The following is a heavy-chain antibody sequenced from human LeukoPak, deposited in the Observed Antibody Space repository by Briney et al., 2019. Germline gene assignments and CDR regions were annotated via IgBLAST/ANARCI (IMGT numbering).Heavy chain of an antibody. CDR1: GDSIRSYY. CDR2: IYHSGST. V-gene: IGHV4-59*12. J-gene: IGHJ3*02. Sequence: SETLSLTCTVSGDSIRSYYWSWIRQPPGKGLEWIGEIYHSGSTNYNPSLKSRVTISVDKSKNQFSLKRSSVTAADTAVYYCARDADYDSSGNDAFDIWGQGTMVTVSS. CDR3: ARDADYDSSGNDAFDI. D-gene: IGHD3-22*01.